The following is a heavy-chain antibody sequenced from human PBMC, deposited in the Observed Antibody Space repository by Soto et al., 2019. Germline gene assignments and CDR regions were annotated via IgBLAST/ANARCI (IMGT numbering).Heavy chain of an antibody. Sequence: SETLSLTCTVSGGSISSYYWSWIRQPPGKGLEWIGYIYYSGSTNYNPSLKSRVTISVDTSKNQFSLKLSSVTAADTAVYYCARANRDGYNYMTFDYWGQGTLVTVS. V-gene: IGHV4-59*01. CDR3: ARANRDGYNYMTFDY. J-gene: IGHJ4*02. CDR1: GGSISSYY. D-gene: IGHD5-12*01. CDR2: IYYSGST.